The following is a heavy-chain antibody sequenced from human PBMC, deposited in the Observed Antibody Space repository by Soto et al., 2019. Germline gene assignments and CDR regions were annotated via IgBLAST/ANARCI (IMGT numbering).Heavy chain of an antibody. Sequence: QVQIVQSGADVKKPGASVKVSCKTSGYTFNHYALHWVRQAPGQRPEWMGWFNTDNDNTKYSQKLQGRLAITRDTSASTIYMELSNLTFEDTAVYYCVRDGGYQLLFFDYWGQGTLVTVSS. J-gene: IGHJ4*02. D-gene: IGHD2-2*01. CDR3: VRDGGYQLLFFDY. CDR2: FNTDNDNT. CDR1: GYTFNHYA. V-gene: IGHV1-3*04.